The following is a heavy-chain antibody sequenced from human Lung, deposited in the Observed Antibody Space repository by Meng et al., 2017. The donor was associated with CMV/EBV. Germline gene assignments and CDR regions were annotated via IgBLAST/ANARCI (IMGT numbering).Heavy chain of an antibody. Sequence: SETLSLTCTVSGGSISSSSYYWGWIRQPPGKGLEWIGSIYYSGSTYYNPSLKSRVTISVDTSKNQFSLKLSSVTAADTAVYYCAKENYDSSGDDAFDIWGQGTXVTVSS. CDR3: AKENYDSSGDDAFDI. V-gene: IGHV4-39*07. J-gene: IGHJ3*02. D-gene: IGHD3-22*01. CDR2: IYYSGST. CDR1: GGSISSSSYY.